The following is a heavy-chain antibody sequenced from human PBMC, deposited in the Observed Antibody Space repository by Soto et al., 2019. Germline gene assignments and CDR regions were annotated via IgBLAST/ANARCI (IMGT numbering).Heavy chain of an antibody. CDR3: ARVGTPGSYTKDYYYYYMDV. D-gene: IGHD3-10*01. V-gene: IGHV3-74*01. J-gene: IGHJ6*03. CDR1: GFTFSSYW. Sequence: GGSLRLSCAASGFTFSSYWMHWVRQAPGKGLVWVSRINSDGSSTSYADSVKGRFTISRDNAKNTLYLQMNSLRAEDTAVYYCARVGTPGSYTKDYYYYYMDVWGKGTTVTVSS. CDR2: INSDGSST.